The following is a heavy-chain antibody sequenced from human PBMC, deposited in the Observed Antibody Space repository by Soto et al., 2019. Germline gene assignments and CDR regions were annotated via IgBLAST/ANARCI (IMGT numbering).Heavy chain of an antibody. CDR1: GYTFTDYD. CDR3: EVTTGY. Sequence: QVQVVQSRAEVKKPGASVRVSCKTSGYTFTDYDINWVRQAAGQGLEYMGWMSPDSGNTGYSQQFQGRVTMRSNTXXXXXXXXXSXLTSXDXAVXYCEVTTGYWGQGTMVTVSS. J-gene: IGHJ4*02. CDR2: MSPDSGNT. V-gene: IGHV1-8*02. D-gene: IGHD1-1*01.